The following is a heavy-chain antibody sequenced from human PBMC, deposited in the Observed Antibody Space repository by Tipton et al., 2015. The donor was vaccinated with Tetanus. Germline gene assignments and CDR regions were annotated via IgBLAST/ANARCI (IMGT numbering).Heavy chain of an antibody. D-gene: IGHD5-24*01. V-gene: IGHV4-4*07. CDR1: RGPISSYY. J-gene: IGHJ4*02. CDR3: ARGITDGYNRRFDY. CDR2: ISNGNT. Sequence: TLSLTCTVSRGPISSYYWSWIRQPAGKGLEWIGHISNGNTDYSRSLKSRVTLSVDTSKNQFSLELRSVTAADTSVYYCARGITDGYNRRFDYWGRGTLVAVSP.